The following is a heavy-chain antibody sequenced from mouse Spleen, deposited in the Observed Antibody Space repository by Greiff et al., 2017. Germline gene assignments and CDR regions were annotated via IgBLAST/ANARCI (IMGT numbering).Heavy chain of an antibody. V-gene: IGHV1-18*01. J-gene: IGHJ1*01. CDR2: INPNNGGT. CDR1: GYTFTDYN. D-gene: IGHD2-14*01. Sequence: EVQLQQSGPELVKPGASVKIPCKASGYTFTDYNMDWVKQSHGKSLEWIGDINPNNGGTIYNQKFKGKATLTVDKSSSTAYMELRSLTSEDTAVYYCERGRTAYYRYYWYCDVWGAGTTVTVSS. CDR3: ERGRTAYYRYYWYCDV.